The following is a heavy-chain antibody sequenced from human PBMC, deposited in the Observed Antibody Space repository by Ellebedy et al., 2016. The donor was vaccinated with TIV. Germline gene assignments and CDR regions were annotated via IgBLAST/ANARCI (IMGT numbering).Heavy chain of an antibody. D-gene: IGHD3-22*01. CDR1: GYTFTGYY. J-gene: IGHJ5*02. Sequence: AASVKVSCKASGYTFTGYYMHWVRPAPGQGLEWMGWINPNSGGTNYAQKFQGRVTMTRDTSISTDYMALSRLRSDDTAVYYCARGSSTVVITPWFDPWGQGTLVTVSS. CDR2: INPNSGGT. V-gene: IGHV1-2*02. CDR3: ARGSSTVVITPWFDP.